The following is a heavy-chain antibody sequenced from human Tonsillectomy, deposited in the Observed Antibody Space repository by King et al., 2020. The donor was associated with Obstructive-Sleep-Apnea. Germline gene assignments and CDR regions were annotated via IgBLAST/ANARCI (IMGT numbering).Heavy chain of an antibody. D-gene: IGHD4-17*01. J-gene: IGHJ4*02. V-gene: IGHV4-34*01. CDR1: GGSFSGYY. Sequence: VQLQQWGAGLLKPSETLSLTCAVYGGSFSGYYWSWIRQPPGKGLEWIGEINHSGSTNYNPSLKSRVTISVDTSKNQFSLKLSSVTAADTAVYYCASSTVTKYEDYWGQGTLVTVSS. CDR3: ASSTVTKYEDY. CDR2: INHSGST.